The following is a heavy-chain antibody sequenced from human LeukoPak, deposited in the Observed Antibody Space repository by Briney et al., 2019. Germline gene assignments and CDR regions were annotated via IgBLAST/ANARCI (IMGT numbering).Heavy chain of an antibody. J-gene: IGHJ4*02. CDR1: GGSISSGGYS. V-gene: IGHV4-30-2*01. D-gene: IGHD4-17*01. CDR2: IYHSGST. Sequence: SETLSLTCAVSGGSISSGGYSWSWIRQPPGKGLEWIGYIYHSGSTYYNPSLKSRVTISVDTSKNQFSLKLSSVTAADTAVYYCARVSHYGDYSLDYWGQGTLVTVSS. CDR3: ARVSHYGDYSLDY.